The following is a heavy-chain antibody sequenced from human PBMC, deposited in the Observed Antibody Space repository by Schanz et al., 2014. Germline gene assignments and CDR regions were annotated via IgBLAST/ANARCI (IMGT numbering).Heavy chain of an antibody. CDR3: ANNFGTGRDAFDC. CDR2: ISPDCGSS. D-gene: IGHD3-10*01. V-gene: IGHV3-23*01. Sequence: CATSGFRLSSYAISWVRQAPGKGLEWFSSISPDCGSSYITDSEKGRFTIYGDNYKDTVCLKMRRLGGEDTAVYCCANNFGTGRDAFDCWGKGIRVTVSS. J-gene: IGHJ4*02. CDR1: GFRLSSYA.